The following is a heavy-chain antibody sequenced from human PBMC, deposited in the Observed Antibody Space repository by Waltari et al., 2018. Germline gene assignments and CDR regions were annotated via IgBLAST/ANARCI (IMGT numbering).Heavy chain of an antibody. Sequence: QVQLQQWGAGLLQPSETLSLTCAVYGGSFSGYYWSWIRQPPGKGLEWIGEINHSGSTNYNPALKSRVTISVDTSKNQFSLKLSSVTAADTAVYYCARFALGNYYYYGMDVWGQGTTVTVSS. D-gene: IGHD7-27*01. V-gene: IGHV4-34*01. J-gene: IGHJ6*02. CDR3: ARFALGNYYYYGMDV. CDR2: INHSGST. CDR1: GGSFSGYY.